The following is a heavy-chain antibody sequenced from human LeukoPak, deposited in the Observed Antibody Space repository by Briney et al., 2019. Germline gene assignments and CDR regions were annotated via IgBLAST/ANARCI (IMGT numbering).Heavy chain of an antibody. D-gene: IGHD1-26*01. V-gene: IGHV3-21*01. CDR3: ARAYSETYGLGYYYMDV. CDR1: GFTFNTYS. Sequence: GGSLRLSCTASGFTFNTYSMNWVRQAPGKGLEWVSSISSSSSYIYYADSVKGRFTISRDNAKNSLYLQMNSLRAEDTAVYYCARAYSETYGLGYYYMDVWGKGTTVTISS. CDR2: ISSSSSYI. J-gene: IGHJ6*03.